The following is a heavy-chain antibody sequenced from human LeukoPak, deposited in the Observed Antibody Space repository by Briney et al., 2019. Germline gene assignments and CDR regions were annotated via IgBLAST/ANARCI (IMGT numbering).Heavy chain of an antibody. CDR2: ISSSSTYT. CDR1: GFAFTDYY. D-gene: IGHD1-26*01. J-gene: IGHJ4*02. V-gene: IGHV3-11*06. Sequence: PGGSLRLSCTASGFAFTDYYMSWIRQAPGKGLEWVSYISSSSTYTTYADSVKGRFTISRDNAKNSLYLQVNSLRVEGTAVYYCAKGLSGTNSAFDYWGQGTLVTVSS. CDR3: AKGLSGTNSAFDY.